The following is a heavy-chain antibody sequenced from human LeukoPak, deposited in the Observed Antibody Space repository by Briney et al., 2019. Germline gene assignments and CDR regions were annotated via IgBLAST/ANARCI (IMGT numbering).Heavy chain of an antibody. CDR3: ARLVSAFYGSGSYYNWNRRVNNYYYYYMDV. V-gene: IGHV4-34*01. J-gene: IGHJ6*03. CDR2: INHSGSI. D-gene: IGHD3-10*01. Sequence: SETLSLTCAVYGGSFSGYYWSWIRQPPGKGLEWIGEINHSGSINYNPSLKSRVTISLDTSKNQFSLKLSSVTAADTAVYYCARLVSAFYGSGSYYNWNRRVNNYYYYYMDVWGKGTTVTISS. CDR1: GGSFSGYY.